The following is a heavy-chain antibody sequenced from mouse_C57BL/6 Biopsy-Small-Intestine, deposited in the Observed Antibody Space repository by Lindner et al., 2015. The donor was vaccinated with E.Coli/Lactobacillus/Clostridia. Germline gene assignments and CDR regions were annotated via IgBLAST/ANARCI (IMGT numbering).Heavy chain of an antibody. J-gene: IGHJ4*01. V-gene: IGHV9-3*01. CDR3: VRGDIAVAGLDY. CDR2: INTKTGKP. D-gene: IGHD6-1*01. CDR1: GYTVTTSS. Sequence: VKVSCKASGYTVTTSSISWVRQAPGQGLEWMGWINTKTGKPSYAQGFRGRFVFSLDTSVSTAYLQISNLKADDTAVYYCVRGDIAVAGLDYWGQGSLVTVSS.